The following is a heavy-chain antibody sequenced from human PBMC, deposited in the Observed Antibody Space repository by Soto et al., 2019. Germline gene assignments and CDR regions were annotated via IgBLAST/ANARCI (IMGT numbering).Heavy chain of an antibody. V-gene: IGHV4-31*03. CDR1: GGSISSGGYY. CDR2: IYYSGTT. J-gene: IGHJ4*02. D-gene: IGHD5-12*01. CDR3: ARVKATLYRHYYFDY. Sequence: SETLSLTCTVSGGSISSGGYYWSRIRQHPGKGLEWIGYIYYSGTTYYNPSLKSRVTISVDTSKNQFSLKLSSVSAADTALYYCARVKATLYRHYYFDYWGQGTPVTVSS.